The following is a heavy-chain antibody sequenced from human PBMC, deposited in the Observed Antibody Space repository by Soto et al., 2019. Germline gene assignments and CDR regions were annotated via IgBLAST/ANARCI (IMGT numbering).Heavy chain of an antibody. CDR2: IIPIFGTA. V-gene: IGHV1-69*13. CDR1: GGTFSSYA. D-gene: IGHD2-2*01. CDR3: ARHDCISSSCYYYYYYSMDV. Sequence: SVKVSCKASGGTFSSYAISWVRQAPGQGLEWMGGIIPIFGTANYAQKFQGRVTITADESTSTAYMELSSLRSEDTAVYYCARHDCISSSCYYYYYYSMDVWGQGTTVTVSS. J-gene: IGHJ6*02.